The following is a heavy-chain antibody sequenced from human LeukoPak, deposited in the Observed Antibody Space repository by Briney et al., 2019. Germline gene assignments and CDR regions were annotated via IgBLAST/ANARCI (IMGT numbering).Heavy chain of an antibody. Sequence: GASVKVSCKASGYTFTSYGLSWVRQAPGQGLEWMGWISTYNTHYAQKFQGRVTMTTDTSTNTAYMELRSLRSDDTAVYYCAGEMAVAGSGVIDSWGQGTLVTVSS. D-gene: IGHD6-19*01. CDR1: GYTFTSYG. J-gene: IGHJ4*02. V-gene: IGHV1-18*01. CDR3: AGEMAVAGSGVIDS. CDR2: ISTYNT.